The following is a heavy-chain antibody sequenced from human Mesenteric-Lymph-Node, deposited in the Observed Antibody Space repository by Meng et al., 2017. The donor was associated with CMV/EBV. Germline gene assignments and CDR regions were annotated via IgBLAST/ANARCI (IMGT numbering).Heavy chain of an antibody. Sequence: FSLSTNGVAVCWIRQPPGKALEWLAFIYWDDDKRYSPSLKTRLTITKDTSKSQVVLTMTNMDPVDTATYYCAHSIFDYTSSWKYFDYWGEGALVTVSS. CDR2: IYWDDDK. J-gene: IGHJ4*02. CDR3: AHSIFDYTSSWKYFDY. CDR1: FSLSTNGVA. V-gene: IGHV2-5*02. D-gene: IGHD6-6*01.